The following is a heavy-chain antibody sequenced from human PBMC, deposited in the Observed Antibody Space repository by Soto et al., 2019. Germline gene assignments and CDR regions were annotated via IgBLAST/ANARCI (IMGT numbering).Heavy chain of an antibody. D-gene: IGHD3-22*01. CDR1: GGSISSSSYY. V-gene: IGHV4-39*01. CDR3: ARQERITMIVVVITDAFDI. CDR2: IYYSGST. J-gene: IGHJ3*02. Sequence: QLQLQESGPGLVKPSETLSLTCTVSGGSISSSSYYWGWIRQPPGKGLEWIGSIYYSGSTYYNPSPKSRVTISVETSKNQFSLKLSSVTAADTAVYYCARQERITMIVVVITDAFDIWGQGTMVTVSS.